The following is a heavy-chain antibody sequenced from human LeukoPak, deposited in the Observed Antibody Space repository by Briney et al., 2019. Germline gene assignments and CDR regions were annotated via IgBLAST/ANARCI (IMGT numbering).Heavy chain of an antibody. CDR1: GFTFSSYA. V-gene: IGHV3-23*01. D-gene: IGHD3-22*01. Sequence: PGGSLRLSCAASGFTFSSYAMSWVRQAPGKGLEWVSAISGSGGSTYYADSVKGRFTISRDNSKNTLYLQMNSLRAEDTAVYYCAKVHRTDYYDGTGYYGGFDAFDIWGQGTMVTVSS. CDR3: AKVHRTDYYDGTGYYGGFDAFDI. J-gene: IGHJ3*02. CDR2: ISGSGGST.